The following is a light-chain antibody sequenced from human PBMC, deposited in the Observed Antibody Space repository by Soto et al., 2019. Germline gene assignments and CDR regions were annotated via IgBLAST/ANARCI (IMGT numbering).Light chain of an antibody. CDR2: KVS. J-gene: IGKJ1*01. CDR1: QSLVSSNGNTF. Sequence: DVVMTQSPLSLPVTLGQPASISCRSSQSLVSSNGNTFLIWFQQRPGQSPRRVIYKVSNRDSAVPDRFTGSGSATDFTVGISRVEAEDVGVYYCMQATHWLWTFGQGTKVEIK. V-gene: IGKV2-30*01. CDR3: MQATHWLWT.